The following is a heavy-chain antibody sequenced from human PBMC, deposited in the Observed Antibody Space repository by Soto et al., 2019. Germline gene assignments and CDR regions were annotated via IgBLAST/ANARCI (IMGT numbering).Heavy chain of an antibody. CDR3: ARAAVTHERYHYGMDV. D-gene: IGHD4-17*01. CDR1: GGSISSYY. CDR2: IYYSGNT. Sequence: ETLSLTCTVSGGSISSYYWSWIRQSPGKGLEWIGCIYYSGNTNYNPSLKSRVTISVNTSKNQFSLRLTSVTAADTAVYYCARAAVTHERYHYGMDVWGQGTTVTVSS. J-gene: IGHJ6*02. V-gene: IGHV4-59*01.